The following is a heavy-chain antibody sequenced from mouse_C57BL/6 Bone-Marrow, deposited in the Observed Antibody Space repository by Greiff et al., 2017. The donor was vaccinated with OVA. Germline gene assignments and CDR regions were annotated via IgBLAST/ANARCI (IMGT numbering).Heavy chain of an antibody. V-gene: IGHV14-4*01. Sequence: VQLQQSGAELVRPGASVKLSCTASGFNIKDDYMHWVKQRPEQGLEWIGWIDPENGDTEYASKFQGKATITADTSSNTAYLQLSSLTSEDTAVYYSTTAYRLTWCAYWGQGALVTVSA. CDR3: TTAYRLTWCAY. D-gene: IGHD2-10*01. CDR1: GFNIKDDY. CDR2: IDPENGDT. J-gene: IGHJ3*01.